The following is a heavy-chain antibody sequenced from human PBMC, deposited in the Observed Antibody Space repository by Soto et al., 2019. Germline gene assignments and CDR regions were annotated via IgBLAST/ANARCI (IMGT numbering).Heavy chain of an antibody. D-gene: IGHD3-3*01. CDR2: SGSRTSDK. CDR1: GFTLSRLT. V-gene: IGHV3-21*01. CDR3: AKDWYYTIDY. J-gene: IGHJ4*02. Sequence: VFLRPSFAASGFTLSRLTMNWVRQAPGKVLEWVSISGSRTSDKYYGDSVKGRSTISRDNAKNTLYLQMSSLRVENMAVYYCAKDWYYTIDYWGQGTPVTVSS.